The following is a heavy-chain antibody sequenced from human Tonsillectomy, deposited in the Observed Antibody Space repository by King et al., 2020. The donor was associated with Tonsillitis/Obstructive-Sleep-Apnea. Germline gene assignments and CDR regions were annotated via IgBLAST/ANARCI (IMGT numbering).Heavy chain of an antibody. V-gene: IGHV2-5*02. J-gene: IGHJ4*02. CDR1: GFSLSTSGVG. CDR3: AHSLHYTLGL. CDR2: IYCVDVK. Sequence: ITLKEAGPTLVKPTQTLTLTCTFFGFSLSTSGVGVGWICQPPGKALEWLTRIYCVDVKRHSPSLKSRLTITKGNSKNQVVLTMTNIDPVETATYYCAHSLHYTLGLWGQGTLVTVSS. D-gene: IGHD2-2*02.